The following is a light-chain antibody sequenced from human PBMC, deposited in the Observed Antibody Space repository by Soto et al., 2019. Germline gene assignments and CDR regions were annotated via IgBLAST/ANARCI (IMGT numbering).Light chain of an antibody. CDR2: LGS. J-gene: IGKJ1*01. V-gene: IGKV2-28*01. Sequence: DIVMTQSPLSLPVTPGEPASISCRSSQSLLHSNGYNYLDWYLQKPGQSPRLLIYLGSNRASGVPDRFSGSGSGTDFTLTISRVEAEDVGVSYCMQALQTPWTFGQGTKVEIK. CDR1: QSLLHSNGYNY. CDR3: MQALQTPWT.